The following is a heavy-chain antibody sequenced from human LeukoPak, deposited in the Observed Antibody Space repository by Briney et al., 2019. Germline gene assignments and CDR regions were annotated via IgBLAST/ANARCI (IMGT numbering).Heavy chain of an antibody. CDR3: ARERRTWGEDF. CDR2: INPNGGST. D-gene: IGHD3-16*01. Sequence: ASVKVSCKASGYTLTNYYIHWVRQAPGQGLEWVGLINPNGGSTGYAQRFQGRVTVTTDTSTSTVYMELSSLGSEDTAVYYCARERRTWGEDFWGQGTLVTVSS. J-gene: IGHJ4*02. CDR1: GYTLTNYY. V-gene: IGHV1-46*01.